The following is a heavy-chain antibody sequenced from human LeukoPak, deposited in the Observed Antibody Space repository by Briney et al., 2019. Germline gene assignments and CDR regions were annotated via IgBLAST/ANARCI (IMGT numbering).Heavy chain of an antibody. CDR2: ISGSGGST. CDR3: AKESERWLHWASGYFDY. V-gene: IGHV3-23*01. D-gene: IGHD5-24*01. J-gene: IGHJ4*02. CDR1: GFTFSSYA. Sequence: SGGSLILSCAASGFTFSSYAMSWVRQAPGKGLEWVSAISGSGGSTYYADSVKGRFTISRDNSKNTLYLQMNSLRAEDTAVYYCAKESERWLHWASGYFDYWGQGTLVTVSS.